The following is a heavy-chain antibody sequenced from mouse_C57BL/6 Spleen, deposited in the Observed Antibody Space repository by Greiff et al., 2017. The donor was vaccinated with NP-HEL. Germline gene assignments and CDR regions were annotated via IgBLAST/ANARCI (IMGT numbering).Heavy chain of an antibody. CDR3: ARSGHYYGSSSGYFDV. D-gene: IGHD1-1*01. Sequence: VQLKQSGPGLAKPSQTLSLTCSVTGYSITSDYWNWIRKFPGNKLEYMGYISYSGSTYYNPSLKSRISITRDTSKNQYYLQLNSVTTEDTATYYCARSGHYYGSSSGYFDVWGTGTTVTVSS. CDR2: ISYSGST. CDR1: GYSITSDY. J-gene: IGHJ1*03. V-gene: IGHV3-8*01.